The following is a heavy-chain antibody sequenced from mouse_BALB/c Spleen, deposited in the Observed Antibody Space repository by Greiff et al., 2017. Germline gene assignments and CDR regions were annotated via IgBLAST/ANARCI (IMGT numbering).Heavy chain of an antibody. CDR3: AEGGDLDY. CDR1: GFNIKDTY. D-gene: IGHD3-3*01. Sequence: EVQLQESGAELVKPGASVKLSCTASGFNIKDTYMHWVKQRPEQGLEWIGRIDPANGNTKYDPKFQGKATITADTSSNTAYLQLSSLTSEDTAVYYCAEGGDLDYWGQGTTLTVSS. V-gene: IGHV14-3*02. CDR2: IDPANGNT. J-gene: IGHJ2*01.